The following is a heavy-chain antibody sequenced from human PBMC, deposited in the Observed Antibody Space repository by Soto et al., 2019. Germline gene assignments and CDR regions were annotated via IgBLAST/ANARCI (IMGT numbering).Heavy chain of an antibody. CDR3: STDEGSENSGWYYYYYMDV. CDR2: IWYDGSNK. J-gene: IGHJ6*03. Sequence: GGSLRLSCAASGFTFSSYGMHWVRQAPGKGLEWVAVIWYDGSNKYYADSVKGRFTISRDNSKNTLYLQMNSLRAEDTAVYYCSTDEGSENSGWYYYYYMDVWGKGTTVTVSS. D-gene: IGHD6-19*01. V-gene: IGHV3-33*01. CDR1: GFTFSSYG.